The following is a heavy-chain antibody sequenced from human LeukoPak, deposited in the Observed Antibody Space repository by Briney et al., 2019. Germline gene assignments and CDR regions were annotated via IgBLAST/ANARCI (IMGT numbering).Heavy chain of an antibody. V-gene: IGHV3-23*01. D-gene: IGHD3-16*02. CDR3: AKDSYYDYVWGSYRYTNQFDY. CDR2: ISGSGVST. Sequence: GSLRPFCAASGFTFSSYGISWVRQAPGKGLEWVSAISGSGVSTYYADSVKGRFTISRDNSKNTLYLQMNSLRAEDTAVYYCAKDSYYDYVWGSYRYTNQFDYWGQGTLVTVSS. CDR1: GFTFSSYG. J-gene: IGHJ4*02.